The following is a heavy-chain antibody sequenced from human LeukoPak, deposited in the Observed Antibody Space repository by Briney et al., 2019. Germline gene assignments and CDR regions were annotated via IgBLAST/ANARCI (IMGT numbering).Heavy chain of an antibody. CDR1: GFTFSSYA. CDR3: AKGLAAGSQYFDY. V-gene: IGHV3-23*01. D-gene: IGHD6-25*01. Sequence: PGGSLRLSCAASGFTFSSYAMNWVRQAPGKGLEWVSAVASDGVNTAYADSVKGRFTISRDNSKNTLYLQLSSLRAEDTAVYYCAKGLAAGSQYFDYWGQGTLVTVSS. CDR2: VASDGVNT. J-gene: IGHJ4*02.